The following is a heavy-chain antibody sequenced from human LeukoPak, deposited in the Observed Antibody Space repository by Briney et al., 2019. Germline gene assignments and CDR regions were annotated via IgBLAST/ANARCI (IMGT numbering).Heavy chain of an antibody. V-gene: IGHV3-23*01. Sequence: PGGSLRLSCAASGFTFSSYAMSWVRQAPGKGLEWVSAISGSGGSTSYADSVKGRFTISRDNSKNTLYLQMNSLRAEDTAVYYCAKDGRGVVTNWFDPWGQGTLVTVSS. J-gene: IGHJ5*02. CDR3: AKDGRGVVTNWFDP. D-gene: IGHD3-3*01. CDR2: ISGSGGST. CDR1: GFTFSSYA.